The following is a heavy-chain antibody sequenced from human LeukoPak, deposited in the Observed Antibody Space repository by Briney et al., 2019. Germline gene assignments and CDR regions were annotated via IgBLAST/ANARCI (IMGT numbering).Heavy chain of an antibody. V-gene: IGHV4-39*01. CDR3: ARHRGPIAADGWFDP. CDR1: GGSIRSSSYY. D-gene: IGHD6-13*01. CDR2: IYYSVST. J-gene: IGHJ5*02. Sequence: SETLSLTCTVSGGSIRSSSYYWGWIRQPPGKGLEWIGSIYYSVSTYYNPSLKSRVTISIDTSKNQFSLKLSSVTAADTAVYYCARHRGPIAADGWFDPWGQGTLVTVSS.